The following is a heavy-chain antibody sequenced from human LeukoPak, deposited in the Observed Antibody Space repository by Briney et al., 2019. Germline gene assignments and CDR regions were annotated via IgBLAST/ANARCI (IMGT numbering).Heavy chain of an antibody. CDR3: ASNYGGNSYFNFG. Sequence: PGGSLRLSCAASGFTFSSYWMHWVRQAPGKGLVWVSRTNSDGSSTSYADSVKGRFTISRDNAKNTLYLQMNSQRAEDTAVYYCASNYGGNSYFNFGGGQGTLVTVSS. CDR1: GFTFSSYW. D-gene: IGHD4-23*01. CDR2: TNSDGSST. J-gene: IGHJ4*02. V-gene: IGHV3-74*01.